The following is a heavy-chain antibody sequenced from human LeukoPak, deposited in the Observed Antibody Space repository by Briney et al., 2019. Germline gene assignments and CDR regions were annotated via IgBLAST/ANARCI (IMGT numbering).Heavy chain of an antibody. V-gene: IGHV3-23*01. D-gene: IGHD6-19*01. CDR3: AKDWRTVAGTFDY. J-gene: IGHJ4*02. Sequence: GGSLILSCTASGFSFSNYAMSWVRQAPGKGLEWVSDISASGDSTYYADSVKGRFTISRDNSKNTLYLQMNSLRAEDAAVYYCAKDWRTVAGTFDYWGQGTLVTVSS. CDR2: ISASGDST. CDR1: GFSFSNYA.